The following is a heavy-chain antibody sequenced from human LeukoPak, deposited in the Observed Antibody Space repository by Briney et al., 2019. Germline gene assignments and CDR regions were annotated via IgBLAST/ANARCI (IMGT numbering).Heavy chain of an antibody. CDR3: TSVGLQWELLPYYFDY. D-gene: IGHD1-26*01. CDR2: IKSKTDGGTT. V-gene: IGHV3-15*01. Sequence: PGGSLRLSCAASGFTFSSYAMSWVRQAPGKGLEWVGRIKSKTDGGTTDYAAPVKGRFTISRDDSKNTLYLQMNSLKTEDTAVYYCTSVGLQWELLPYYFDYWGQGTLVTVSS. J-gene: IGHJ4*02. CDR1: GFTFSSYA.